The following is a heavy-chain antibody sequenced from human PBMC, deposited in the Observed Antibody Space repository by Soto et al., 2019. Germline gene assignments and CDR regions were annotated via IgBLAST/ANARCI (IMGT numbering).Heavy chain of an antibody. Sequence: QVQLVESGGGVVQPGRSLRLSCAASGFTFSSYGMHWVRQAPGKGLEWVAVIWYDGSNKYYADSVKGRFTISRDNSKNTLYLQMNSLRAEDTAVYYCARGVVVVPAAIPVLYYYYYYGMDVW. V-gene: IGHV3-33*01. CDR1: GFTFSSYG. CDR2: IWYDGSNK. D-gene: IGHD2-2*02. J-gene: IGHJ6*01. CDR3: ARGVVVVPAAIPVLYYYYYYGMDV.